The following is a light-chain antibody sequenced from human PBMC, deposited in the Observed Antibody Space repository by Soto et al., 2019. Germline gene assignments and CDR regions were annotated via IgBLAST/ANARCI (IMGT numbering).Light chain of an antibody. J-gene: IGKJ2*01. CDR1: QSVSSSY. V-gene: IGKV3-20*01. CDR3: QQYGSSGYT. CDR2: GAS. Sequence: EIVLTQSPGTQSLSPGERATLSSRASQSVSSSYLAWYQQKPGQAPRLLIYGASSRATGIPDRFSGSGSGTDFTLTISRLEPEDFAVYYCQQYGSSGYTFGQGTKLEIK.